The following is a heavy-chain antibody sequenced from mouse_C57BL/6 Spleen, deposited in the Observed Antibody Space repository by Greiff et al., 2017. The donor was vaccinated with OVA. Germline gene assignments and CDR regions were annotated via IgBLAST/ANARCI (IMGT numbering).Heavy chain of an antibody. CDR2: INPSTGGT. J-gene: IGHJ3*01. CDR1: GYSFTGYY. D-gene: IGHD2-1*01. CDR3: ARRGYGIPFAY. V-gene: IGHV1-42*01. Sequence: VQLQQSGPELVKPGASVKISCKASGYSFTGYYMNWVKQSPEKSLEWIGEINPSTGGTTYNQKFKAKATLTVDKASSTAYMQLKSLTSEDSAVYYCARRGYGIPFAYWGQGTLVTVSA.